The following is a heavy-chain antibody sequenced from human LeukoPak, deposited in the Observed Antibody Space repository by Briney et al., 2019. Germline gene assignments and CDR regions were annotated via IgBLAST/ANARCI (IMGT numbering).Heavy chain of an antibody. Sequence: NPGGSLRLSCAASGFTFSSYEMNWVRQAPGKGLEWVSSITSSSSYIYYADSVKGRFTISRDNAKNSLFLQMNSLTAEDTAVYYCARDPYSGGYWNYYYYYMDVWGKGTTVTISS. V-gene: IGHV3-21*01. J-gene: IGHJ6*03. CDR3: ARDPYSGGYWNYYYYYMDV. D-gene: IGHD1-26*01. CDR2: ITSSSSYI. CDR1: GFTFSSYE.